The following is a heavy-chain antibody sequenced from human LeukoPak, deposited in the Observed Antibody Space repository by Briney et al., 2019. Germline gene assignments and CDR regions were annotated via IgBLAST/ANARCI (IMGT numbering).Heavy chain of an antibody. V-gene: IGHV5-51*01. J-gene: IGHJ6*02. CDR1: GYSFSTHW. CDR3: ARTYCSSVNCPKEGYYHGLDV. CDR2: IYPDDSDT. Sequence: GESLKISCAASGYSFSTHWIGWVRQKPGKGLEWMGIIYPDDSDTRYSPSFEGQVTFSVDKSITTADLRWSSLKASDTATYYCARTYCSSVNCPKEGYYHGLDVWGQGTTVAVSS. D-gene: IGHD6-19*01.